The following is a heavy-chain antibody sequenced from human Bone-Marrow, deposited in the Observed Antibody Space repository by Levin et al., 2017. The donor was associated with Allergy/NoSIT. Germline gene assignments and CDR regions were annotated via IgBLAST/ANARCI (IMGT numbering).Heavy chain of an antibody. CDR3: AYRRMAAATRTKNWFDP. CDR1: GMSLSANGVG. D-gene: IGHD6-25*01. J-gene: IGHJ5*02. CDR2: IYWDGDR. V-gene: IGHV2-5*02. Sequence: SGPTLVKPTQTLTLTCTLSGMSLSANGVGVGWIHQPPGKALEWLALIYWDGDRRYSPSLQSRLSITKDTSKNQVVLTMANVDPVDTATYYCAYRRMAAATRTKNWFDPWGQGILVTVSS.